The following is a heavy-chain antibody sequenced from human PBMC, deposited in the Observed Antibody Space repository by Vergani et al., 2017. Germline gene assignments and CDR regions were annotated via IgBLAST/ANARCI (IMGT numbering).Heavy chain of an antibody. CDR2: IYYTGRA. Sequence: QVQLQESGPGLVKPSQTLSLTCAVSDDSISSGTYYWSWVRQPPGKGLEWIGYIYYTGRAAYSSSLKIRLTISIDTSMRQFSLELASVTGADTAIYYCSRVRYGAGMYFFEHWGQGALVTVSS. CDR3: SRVRYGAGMYFFEH. V-gene: IGHV4-30-4*01. CDR1: DDSISSGTYY. J-gene: IGHJ4*02. D-gene: IGHD5-18*01.